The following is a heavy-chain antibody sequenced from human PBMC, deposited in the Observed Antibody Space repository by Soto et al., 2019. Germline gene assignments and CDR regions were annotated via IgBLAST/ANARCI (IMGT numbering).Heavy chain of an antibody. D-gene: IGHD3-16*01. Sequence: QVQLVESGGGVVQPGTSLRLSCAASGFIFSSFAMHWVRQAPGKGLEWVAVISYDGSKKYYADSVKGRFTISRDNSRNTLYLQMSSLKTDDTAVFYCARDAELRLGESYYFDYWGQGTLVTVSS. V-gene: IGHV3-30-3*01. CDR2: ISYDGSKK. CDR3: ARDAELRLGESYYFDY. CDR1: GFIFSSFA. J-gene: IGHJ4*02.